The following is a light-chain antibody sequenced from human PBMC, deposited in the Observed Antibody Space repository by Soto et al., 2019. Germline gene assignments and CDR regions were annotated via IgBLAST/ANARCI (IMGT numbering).Light chain of an antibody. Sequence: AIRMTQSPSPFSASTGDRVTITCRAIQGISSYLAWYQQKPGKAPKLLIYAASTLQSGVPSRFSGSGSGTDFTLTICCLQSEDFATYYCQQYYSYPPLTFGGGTKVDIK. CDR1: QGISSY. J-gene: IGKJ4*01. CDR3: QQYYSYPPLT. V-gene: IGKV1-8*01. CDR2: AAS.